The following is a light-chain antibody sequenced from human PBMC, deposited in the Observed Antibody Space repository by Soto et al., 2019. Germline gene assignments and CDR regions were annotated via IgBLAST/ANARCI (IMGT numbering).Light chain of an antibody. CDR3: CSFTTNSTLV. J-gene: IGLJ1*01. CDR2: DVI. V-gene: IGLV2-14*01. CDR1: SSDVGGYNF. Sequence: QSVLTQPASVSGSPGQSITMSCTGTSSDVGGYNFVSWYQQHPGKAPKLIIYDVINRPSGISSRFSGSKSANTASLTISGLLTEDEADYYCCSFTTNSTLVFGTGTKVPVL.